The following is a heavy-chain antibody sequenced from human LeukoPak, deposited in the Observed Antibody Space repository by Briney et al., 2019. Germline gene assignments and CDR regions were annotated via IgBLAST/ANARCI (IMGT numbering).Heavy chain of an antibody. CDR2: ISSGSVYI. V-gene: IGHV3-21*01. D-gene: IGHD3-10*01. CDR1: GFTFSTYG. Sequence: GGSLRLSCAASGFTFSTYGMNWVRQAPGKGLEWVSSISSGSVYIYYADSVKGRFTISRDNAKSSLHLQMNSLRAEDTAVYYCARDEHGSGSYYNFDYWGQGTLVTVSS. CDR3: ARDEHGSGSYYNFDY. J-gene: IGHJ4*02.